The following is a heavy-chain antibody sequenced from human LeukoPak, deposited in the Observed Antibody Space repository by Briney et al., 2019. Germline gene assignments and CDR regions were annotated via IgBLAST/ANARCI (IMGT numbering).Heavy chain of an antibody. D-gene: IGHD7-27*01. J-gene: IGHJ4*02. CDR1: GYTFITYD. V-gene: IGHV1-8*03. CDR3: ARTPYNWGIDY. Sequence: AASVKVSCKAPGYTFITYDINWVRQAPGQGLEWMGWMNVNSGNTVYAQNFQGRLTITRNTSISTAYMELSSLRSEDTAVYYCARTPYNWGIDYWGQGTLVTVSS. CDR2: MNVNSGNT.